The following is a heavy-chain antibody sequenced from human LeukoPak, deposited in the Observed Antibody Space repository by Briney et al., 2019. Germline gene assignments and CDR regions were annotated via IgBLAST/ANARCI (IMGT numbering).Heavy chain of an antibody. V-gene: IGHV1-24*01. CDR3: ARVLRYFDWLLREGYYYYYMDV. CDR1: GYTLTELS. D-gene: IGHD3-9*01. Sequence: GASVKVSCKVSGYTLTELSMHWVRQAPGKGLEWMGGFDPEDGETIYAQKFQGRVTMTEDTSTDTAYMELSSLRSEDTAVYYCARVLRYFDWLLREGYYYYYMDVWGKGTTVTISS. CDR2: FDPEDGET. J-gene: IGHJ6*03.